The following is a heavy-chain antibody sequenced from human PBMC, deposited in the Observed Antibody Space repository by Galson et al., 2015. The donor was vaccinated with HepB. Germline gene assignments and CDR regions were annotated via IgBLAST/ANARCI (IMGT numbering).Heavy chain of an antibody. Sequence: SLRLSCAASGFTFSNYAMHWVRQAPGKGLEYVSAISSNGGSTYYADSVKGRFTISRDNSKNTLYLQMSSLRAEDTAVYYCARGPFYDSGNCMYFQHWGQGTLVTVSS. CDR1: GFTFSNYA. CDR3: ARGPFYDSGNCMYFQH. J-gene: IGHJ1*01. CDR2: ISSNGGST. D-gene: IGHD3-22*01. V-gene: IGHV3-64D*06.